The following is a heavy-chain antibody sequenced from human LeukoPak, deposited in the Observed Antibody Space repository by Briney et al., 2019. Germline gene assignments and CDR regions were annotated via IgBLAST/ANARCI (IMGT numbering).Heavy chain of an antibody. D-gene: IGHD1-26*01. CDR3: ARVGGSYPYYYYGMDV. Sequence: PGGSLRLSCAASGFTFSSDSMNWVRQAPGKGLEWVSYISSSSSTIYYADSVKGRFTISRDNAKNSLYLQMNSLRAEDTAVYYCARVGGSYPYYYYGMDVWGQGTTVTVSS. V-gene: IGHV3-48*01. J-gene: IGHJ6*02. CDR1: GFTFSSDS. CDR2: ISSSSSTI.